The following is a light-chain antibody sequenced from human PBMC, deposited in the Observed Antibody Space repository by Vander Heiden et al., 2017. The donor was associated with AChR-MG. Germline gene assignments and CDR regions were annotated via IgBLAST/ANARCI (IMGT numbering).Light chain of an antibody. CDR2: WAS. CDR3: QQDDSTPQT. V-gene: IGKV4-1*01. Sequence: DIVMTQSPDSLAVSLSERATINCKSSQSVLYSSNNKNYLAWYQQKPGQPPKLLIYWASTRESGVPDRFSGSGSGTDFTLTISSLQAEDVAVYYCQQDDSTPQTFGQGTKVEIK. CDR1: QSVLYSSNNKNY. J-gene: IGKJ1*01.